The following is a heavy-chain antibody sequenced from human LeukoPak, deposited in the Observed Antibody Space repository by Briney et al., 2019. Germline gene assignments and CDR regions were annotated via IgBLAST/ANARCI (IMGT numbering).Heavy chain of an antibody. J-gene: IGHJ4*02. CDR2: ISDSGGST. V-gene: IGHV3-23*01. Sequence: PGGSLRLSCAASGFTFSSYAMSWVRQAPGKGLEWVSAISDSGGSTYYADSVKGRFTISRDNSKNTLYLQMNSLRAEDTAVYYCAKDRSGSSRKPVFDYWGQGTLVTVSS. CDR1: GFTFSSYA. D-gene: IGHD1-26*01. CDR3: AKDRSGSSRKPVFDY.